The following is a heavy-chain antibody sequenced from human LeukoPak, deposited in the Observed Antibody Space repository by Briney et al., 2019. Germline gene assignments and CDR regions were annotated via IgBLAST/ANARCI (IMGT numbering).Heavy chain of an antibody. CDR1: GFTFSSYS. D-gene: IGHD6-19*01. CDR3: AREFWGPIAVAGSRSAFDI. J-gene: IGHJ3*02. Sequence: GGALRLSCAASGFTFSSYSMNWVRQAPGKGLECVSSISSSSSYIYYADPVKGRFTISRDNAKNSLYLQMNSLRAEDTAVYYCAREFWGPIAVAGSRSAFDIWGQGTMVTVSS. CDR2: ISSSSSYI. V-gene: IGHV3-21*01.